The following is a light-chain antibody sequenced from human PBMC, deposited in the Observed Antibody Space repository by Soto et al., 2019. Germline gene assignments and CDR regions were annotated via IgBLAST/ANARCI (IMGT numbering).Light chain of an antibody. CDR2: END. CDR3: GTWDSSLSADV. V-gene: IGLV1-51*02. CDR1: SSDVGGYNY. Sequence: QSVLPQPASVSGSPGQSITISCTGTSSDVGGYNYVSWYQQHPEAAPKLLIYENDQRPSGIPDRFSGSKSGTSATLGITGLQTGDEADYYCGTWDSSLSADVFGTGTKVTVL. J-gene: IGLJ1*01.